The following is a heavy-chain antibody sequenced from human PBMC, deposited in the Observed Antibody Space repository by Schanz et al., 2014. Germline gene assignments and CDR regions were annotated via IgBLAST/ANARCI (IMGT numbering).Heavy chain of an antibody. CDR3: VRDTDYHFDY. CDR1: GLTFSNHA. J-gene: IGHJ4*02. V-gene: IGHV3-23*04. CDR2: ISGSGDNT. Sequence: EVQLVESGGGLVQPGGSLRLSCAASGLTFSNHAMSWVRQAPGKGLEWVSAISGSGDNTFYADSVRGRFTISRDNSRNTLYLQMNSLRAEDTAVYYCVRDTDYHFDYWGQGTLVTVSS. D-gene: IGHD4-17*01.